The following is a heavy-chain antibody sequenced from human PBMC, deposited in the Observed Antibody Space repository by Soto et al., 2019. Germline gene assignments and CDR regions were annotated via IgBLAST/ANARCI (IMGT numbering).Heavy chain of an antibody. CDR2: IRPSGGST. D-gene: IGHD3-3*01. Sequence: GASVKVSCKASGYTFTSYYMHWVRQAPGQGLEWMGIIRPSGGSTTYAQKFQGRVTMTRNTSISTAYMELSSLRSEDTAVYYCARGGSYYDFWSGLTEYYYGMDVWGQGTTVTLSS. CDR3: ARGGSYYDFWSGLTEYYYGMDV. J-gene: IGHJ6*02. CDR1: GYTFTSYY. V-gene: IGHV1-46*01.